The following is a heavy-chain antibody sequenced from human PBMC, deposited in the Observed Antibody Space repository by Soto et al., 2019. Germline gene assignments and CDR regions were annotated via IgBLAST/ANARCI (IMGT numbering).Heavy chain of an antibody. CDR3: AKDPVPAAAIPTSYFDY. V-gene: IGHV3-23*01. Sequence: AISGSGGSTYYADSVKGRFTISRDNSKNTLYLQMNSLRAEDTAVYYCAKDPVPAAAIPTSYFDYWGQGTLVTVSS. J-gene: IGHJ4*02. D-gene: IGHD2-2*01. CDR2: ISGSGGST.